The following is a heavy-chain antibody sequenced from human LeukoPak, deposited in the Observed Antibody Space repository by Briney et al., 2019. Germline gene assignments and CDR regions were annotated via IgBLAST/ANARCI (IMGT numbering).Heavy chain of an antibody. V-gene: IGHV1-8*01. CDR3: ATAGRWLQFEY. CDR2: MIPNSGNT. Sequence: ASVQVSYKASVYTFTSYDINWVRQDTPQPLEGMGWMIPNSGNTGYAQKFQGRVTMARNNSISTAYMELSSLRSEGTAVYYWATAGRWLQFEYWRQGTLVTVSS. J-gene: IGHJ4*02. CDR1: VYTFTSYD. D-gene: IGHD5-24*01.